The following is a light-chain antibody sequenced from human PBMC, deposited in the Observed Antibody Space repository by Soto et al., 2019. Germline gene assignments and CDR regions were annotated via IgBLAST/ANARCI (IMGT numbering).Light chain of an antibody. J-gene: IGLJ2*01. CDR3: CSYAGTYFFVV. Sequence: QSVPTQPRSVSGSPGQSVTISCTGTNSEVGGYDYVSWYQHSPGKAPKLIIHDVNERPSGVPDRFSGSKSGNTASLTISGLQAEDEADYYCCSYAGTYFFVVFGGGTKLTVL. CDR1: NSEVGGYDY. CDR2: DVN. V-gene: IGLV2-11*01.